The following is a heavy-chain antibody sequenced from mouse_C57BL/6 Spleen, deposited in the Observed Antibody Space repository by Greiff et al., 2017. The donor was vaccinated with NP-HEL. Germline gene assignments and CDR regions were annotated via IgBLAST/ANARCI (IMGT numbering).Heavy chain of an antibody. CDR2: IYPGDGDT. D-gene: IGHD1-1*01. V-gene: IGHV1-82*01. CDR1: GYAFSSSW. Sequence: VQLQQSGPELVKPGASVKISCKASGYAFSSSWMNWVKQRPGKGLEWIGRIYPGDGDTNYNGKFKGKATLTADKSSSTAYMQLSSLTSEDSAVYFCARPYYYGSSFFAYWGQGTLVTVSA. J-gene: IGHJ3*01. CDR3: ARPYYYGSSFFAY.